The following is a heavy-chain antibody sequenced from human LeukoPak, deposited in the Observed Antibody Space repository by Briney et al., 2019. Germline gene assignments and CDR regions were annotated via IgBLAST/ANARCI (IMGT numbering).Heavy chain of an antibody. V-gene: IGHV5-51*01. CDR1: GYSFTSYW. J-gene: IGHJ6*02. Sequence: GESLKISCKGSGYSFTSYWIGWVRQMPGKGLEWMGIIYPGDSDTRYSPSFQGQVTISADKSISTAYLQWGSLKASDTAMYYCARGSGSYYYYYGMDVWGQGTTVTVSS. D-gene: IGHD1-26*01. CDR2: IYPGDSDT. CDR3: ARGSGSYYYYYGMDV.